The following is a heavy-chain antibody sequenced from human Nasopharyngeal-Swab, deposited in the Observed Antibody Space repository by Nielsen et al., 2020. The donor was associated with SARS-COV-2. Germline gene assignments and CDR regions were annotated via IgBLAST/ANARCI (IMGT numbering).Heavy chain of an antibody. CDR2: IYYSGST. CDR3: ARGYYDILTGWMGYFQH. CDR1: GGSISSSSYY. V-gene: IGHV4-39*01. J-gene: IGHJ1*01. D-gene: IGHD3-9*01. Sequence: GSLRLSCTVSGGSISSSSYYWGWMRQPPGKGLEWIGNIYYSGSTYYNLSLKSRVTISVDTSKNQFSLKLSSVTAADTAVYYCARGYYDILTGWMGYFQHWGQGTLVTVSS.